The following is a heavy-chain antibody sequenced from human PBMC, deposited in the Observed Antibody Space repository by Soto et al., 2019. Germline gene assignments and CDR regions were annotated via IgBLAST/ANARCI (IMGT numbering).Heavy chain of an antibody. CDR2: ISSSSSYI. CDR3: ARECYDSSGYYWYAFDI. D-gene: IGHD3-22*01. Sequence: GGSLRLSCAASGFTFSSYSMNWVRQAPGKGLEWVSSISSSSSYIYYADSVKGRFTISRDNAKNSLYLQMNSLRAEDTAVYYCARECYDSSGYYWYAFDIWGQGTMVTVSS. CDR1: GFTFSSYS. V-gene: IGHV3-21*01. J-gene: IGHJ3*02.